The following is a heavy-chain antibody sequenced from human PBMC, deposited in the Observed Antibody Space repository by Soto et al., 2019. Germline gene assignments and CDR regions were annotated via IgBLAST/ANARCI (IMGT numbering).Heavy chain of an antibody. V-gene: IGHV3-23*01. CDR2: ISGIGGST. CDR1: GVTFTTSA. J-gene: IGHJ4*02. Sequence: XGSLKLSCAASGVTFTTSAMSWVRQAPGKGLEWVSSISGIGGSTHYAGSVKGRFTISRDNSKNTLYLQMNSLRAEDTATYYCAKSRGVPAPHPFDYWGQETLVTVS. CDR3: AKSRGVPAPHPFDY. D-gene: IGHD2-2*01.